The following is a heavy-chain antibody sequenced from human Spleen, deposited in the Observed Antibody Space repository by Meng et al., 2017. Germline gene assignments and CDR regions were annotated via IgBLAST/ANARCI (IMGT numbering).Heavy chain of an antibody. J-gene: IGHJ4*02. CDR3: ARDEDISAAGKLFGDY. V-gene: IGHV1-2*06. D-gene: IGHD6-25*01. CDR1: GYNFPDYL. Sequence: QVQLVRVGDEIKKPWASVKVSCKSSGYNFPDYLFHWVRRAPGQGLEWMGRINPNSGGTNYAQKFQGRVTMTGDTSISTAYMELSGLRSDDTAMYYCARDEDISAAGKLFGDYWGQGTLVTVSS. CDR2: INPNSGGT.